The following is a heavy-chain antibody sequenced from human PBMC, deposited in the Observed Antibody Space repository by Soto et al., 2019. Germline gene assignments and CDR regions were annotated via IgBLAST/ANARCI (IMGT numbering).Heavy chain of an antibody. CDR3: ARVVVVIPPGYYYAMDV. J-gene: IGHJ6*02. D-gene: IGHD3-22*01. CDR1: GFTFTSYA. V-gene: IGHV3-23*01. Sequence: PGGSLRLSCAASGFTFTSYAMSWVRQAPGKGLEWVSAISGSSGSTYYADSVKGRFTISRDNGKNSLFLQMNSLRDEDTAVYYCARVVVVIPPGYYYAMDVWGQGTTVTVSS. CDR2: ISGSSGST.